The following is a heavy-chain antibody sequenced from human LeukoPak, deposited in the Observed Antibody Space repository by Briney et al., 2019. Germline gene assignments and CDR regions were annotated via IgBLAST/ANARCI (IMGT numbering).Heavy chain of an antibody. CDR3: ARGVVDYYDTRTHEAEAFDI. CDR2: IYSGGST. CDR1: GFTVSSNY. Sequence: GGSLRLSCAASGFTVSSNYMSWVRQAPGKGLEWVSVIYSGGSTYYADSVKGRFTISRDNSKNTLYLQMNSLRAEDTAVYYCARGVVDYYDTRTHEAEAFDIWGQGTMVTVS. D-gene: IGHD3-22*01. J-gene: IGHJ3*02. V-gene: IGHV3-53*01.